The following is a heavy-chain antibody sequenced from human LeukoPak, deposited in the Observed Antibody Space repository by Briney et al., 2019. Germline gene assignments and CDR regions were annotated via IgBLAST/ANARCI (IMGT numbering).Heavy chain of an antibody. Sequence: GGSLRLSCAASGFTFSSYVMYWVRQAPGKGLEYVSSISSNGGSTYYANSVKGRFTISRDNSKNTLYLRMGSLRAEDTAVYYCAKDRVYYYDSTWGSLGPWGQGTLVTVSS. J-gene: IGHJ5*02. D-gene: IGHD3-22*01. CDR1: GFTFSSYV. V-gene: IGHV3-64*01. CDR2: ISSNGGST. CDR3: AKDRVYYYDSTWGSLGP.